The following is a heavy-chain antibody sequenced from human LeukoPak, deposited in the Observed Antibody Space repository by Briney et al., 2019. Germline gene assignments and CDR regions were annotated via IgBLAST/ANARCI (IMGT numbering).Heavy chain of an antibody. CDR1: GGSFSGYY. CDR3: ARSTDFWSGFLDY. V-gene: IGHV4-34*01. D-gene: IGHD3-3*01. CDR2: INHSGST. Sequence: KPSETLSLTCAVYGGSFSGYYWSWIRQPPGKGLEWIGEINHSGSTNYNPSLKSRVTISVDTSKNQFSLNLGSVAAADTAVYYCARSTDFWSGFLDYWGQGTLVTVSS. J-gene: IGHJ4*02.